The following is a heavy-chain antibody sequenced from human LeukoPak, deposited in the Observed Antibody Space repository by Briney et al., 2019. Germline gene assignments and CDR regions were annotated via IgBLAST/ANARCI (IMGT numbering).Heavy chain of an antibody. CDR2: ISYSGST. CDR3: ALLWWG. D-gene: IGHD2-21*01. Sequence: SETLSLTCSVSGGSISSSSYYWGWIRQPPGKGLEWIASISYSGSTDYNPSLKSRLTISVDTSKNQFSMKMTSVTAADTAVYYCALLWWGWGQGTLVTVSS. CDR1: GGSISSSSYY. V-gene: IGHV4-39*01. J-gene: IGHJ4*02.